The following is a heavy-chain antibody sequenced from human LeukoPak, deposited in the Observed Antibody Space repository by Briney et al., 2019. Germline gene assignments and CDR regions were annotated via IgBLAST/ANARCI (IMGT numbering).Heavy chain of an antibody. D-gene: IGHD1-26*01. J-gene: IGHJ4*02. V-gene: IGHV4-34*01. CDR2: INHSGST. Sequence: SETLSLTCAVYGGSFSGYYWSWIRQPPGKGLEWIGEINHSGSTNYNPSLKSRVTISVDTSKNQFSLKLSSVTAADTAVYYCARGRHSGSYGKVFDYWGQGTLVTVSS. CDR1: GGSFSGYY. CDR3: ARGRHSGSYGKVFDY.